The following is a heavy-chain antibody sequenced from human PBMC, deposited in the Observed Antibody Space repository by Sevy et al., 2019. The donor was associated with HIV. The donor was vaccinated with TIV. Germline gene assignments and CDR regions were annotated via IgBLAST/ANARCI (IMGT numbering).Heavy chain of an antibody. CDR2: ISYDGSNK. CDR3: ARDLGGGPIVVVTAFEVCFQH. CDR1: GFTFSSYA. D-gene: IGHD2-21*02. V-gene: IGHV3-30-3*01. J-gene: IGHJ1*01. Sequence: GGSLRLSCAASGFTFSSYAMHWVRQAPGKGLEWVAVISYDGSNKYYADSVKGRFTISRDNSKNTLYLQMNSLRAEDTAVYYCARDLGGGPIVVVTAFEVCFQHWGQGTLVTVSS.